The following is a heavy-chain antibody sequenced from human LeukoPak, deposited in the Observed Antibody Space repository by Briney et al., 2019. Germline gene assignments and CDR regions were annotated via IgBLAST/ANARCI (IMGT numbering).Heavy chain of an antibody. V-gene: IGHV3-9*01. J-gene: IGHJ6*02. CDR1: GFTFDDYA. CDR3: AKDTVAGPYYYGMDV. D-gene: IGHD6-19*01. CDR2: ISWNSGSI. Sequence: GGSLRLSCAASGFTFDDYATHWVRQAPGKGLEWVSGISWNSGSIGYADSVKGRFTISRDNAKNSLYLQMNSLRAEDTALYYCAKDTVAGPYYYGMDVWGQGTTVTVSS.